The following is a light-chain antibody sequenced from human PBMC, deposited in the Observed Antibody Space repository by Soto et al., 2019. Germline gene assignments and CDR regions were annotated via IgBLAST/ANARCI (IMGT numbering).Light chain of an antibody. V-gene: IGLV2-14*01. CDR3: SSYTSSITYV. CDR1: SSDVGGCNY. CDR2: AVS. Sequence: QSVLTQPASVSGSPGQSITISCTGTSSDVGGCNYVSWYQQHPGKAPKLMIFAVSNRPSGVSNRFSGSKSGNTASLTISGLQAADEADYYCSSYTSSITYVFGTGTKVTVL. J-gene: IGLJ1*01.